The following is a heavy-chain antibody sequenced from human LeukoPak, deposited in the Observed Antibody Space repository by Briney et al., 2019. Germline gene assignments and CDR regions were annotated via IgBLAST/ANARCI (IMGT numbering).Heavy chain of an antibody. CDR1: GYTFTGYG. V-gene: IGHV1-18*01. CDR3: ARKSDQEVVDY. Sequence: VASVKVSCKASGYTFTGYGISWVRQAPGQGLEWMGWISAYNGNTNYAQKLQGRVTMTTDTSTSTAYMELRSLRSDDTAVYYCARKSDQEVVDYWGQGTLVTVSS. CDR2: ISAYNGNT. D-gene: IGHD2-15*01. J-gene: IGHJ4*02.